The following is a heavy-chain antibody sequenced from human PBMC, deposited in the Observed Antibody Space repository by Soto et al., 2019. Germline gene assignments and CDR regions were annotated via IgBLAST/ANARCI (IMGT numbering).Heavy chain of an antibody. J-gene: IGHJ4*02. CDR3: AAGEASSRNLAPYYLDF. Sequence: SETLSLTCAVSGGSISSSNWWTWIRQPPGKGLEWIGYIHYSGTTSFFPSYNPSLRSRVTISEDTSKNQFSLKLLSVTTADTAVYFCAAGEASSRNLAPYYLDFWGQGTLVTVS. CDR1: GGSISSSNW. D-gene: IGHD6-13*01. V-gene: IGHV4-61*01. CDR2: IHYSGTT.